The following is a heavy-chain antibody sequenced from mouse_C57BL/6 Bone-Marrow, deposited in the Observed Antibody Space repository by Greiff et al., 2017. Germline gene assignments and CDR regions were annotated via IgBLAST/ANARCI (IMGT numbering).Heavy chain of an antibody. CDR2: FHPYNDDT. V-gene: IGHV1-47*01. Sequence: QVQLQQSGAELVKPGASVKMSCKASGYTFTTYPIEWMKQNHGKSLEWIGNFHPYNDDTKYNEKFKGKATLTVEKSSSTVYLELRRLTSDDSAAYYCSRGGHYGGYYFDYWGQGTTRTVSS. CDR3: SRGGHYGGYYFDY. CDR1: GYTFTTYP. J-gene: IGHJ2*01. D-gene: IGHD1-2*01.